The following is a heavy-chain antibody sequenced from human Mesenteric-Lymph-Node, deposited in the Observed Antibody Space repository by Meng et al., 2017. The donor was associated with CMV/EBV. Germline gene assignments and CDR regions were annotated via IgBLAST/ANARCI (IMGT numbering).Heavy chain of an antibody. CDR1: GFTFSSYW. CDR2: IGTAGDT. D-gene: IGHD5-18*01. V-gene: IGHV3-13*01. J-gene: IGHJ4*02. CDR3: AKVVGGYSFGRASFDY. Sequence: GESLKISCAASGFTFSSYWMHWVRQATGKGLEWVSAIGTAGDTYYPGSVKGRFTISRDNSKSTLYLQMNSLRVEDTAIYYCAKVVGGYSFGRASFDYWGQGTLVTVSS.